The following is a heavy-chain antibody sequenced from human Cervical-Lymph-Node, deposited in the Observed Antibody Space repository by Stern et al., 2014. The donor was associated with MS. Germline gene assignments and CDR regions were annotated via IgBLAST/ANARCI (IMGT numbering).Heavy chain of an antibody. CDR2: ISWNSGSI. CDR3: AKGSGMDV. CDR1: GFTFDDYA. Sequence: VQLVESGGGLVQPGRSLRLSCAASGFTFDDYAMHWVRQAPGKGLEWVSGISWNSGSIGYADSVKGRFTISRDNAKNSLYLQMNSLRAEDTALYYCAKGSGMDVWGQGTTVTVSS. V-gene: IGHV3-9*01. J-gene: IGHJ6*02.